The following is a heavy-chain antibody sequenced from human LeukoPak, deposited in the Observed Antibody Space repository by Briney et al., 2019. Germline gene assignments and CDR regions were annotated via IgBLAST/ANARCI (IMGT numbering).Heavy chain of an antibody. J-gene: IGHJ5*02. Sequence: ASVKVSCKASGYSFTGDYVYWVRQAPGQGLEWMGWINPNSGGTNYAQKFQGRVTMTRDTSISTAYMELSSLRSDGTAVYYCAGSSSSGNWFDPWGQGTLVTVSS. CDR3: AGSSSSGNWFDP. V-gene: IGHV1-2*02. CDR1: GYSFTGDY. CDR2: INPNSGGT. D-gene: IGHD6-6*01.